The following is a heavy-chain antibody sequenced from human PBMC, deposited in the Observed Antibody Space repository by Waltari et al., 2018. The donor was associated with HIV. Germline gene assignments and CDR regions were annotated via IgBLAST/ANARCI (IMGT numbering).Heavy chain of an antibody. V-gene: IGHV1-69*01. J-gene: IGHJ4*02. CDR3: ARGMHYYDSSGYSGYYFDY. Sequence: QVQLVQSGAEVKKPGSSVKVSCKASGGTFSSYAISWVRQAPGQGLEWMGGIIPVVGKANDAQKCQGRVTITADESTSTAYMELSSLRSEDTAVYYCARGMHYYDSSGYSGYYFDYWGQGTLVTVSS. D-gene: IGHD3-22*01. CDR1: GGTFSSYA. CDR2: IIPVVGKA.